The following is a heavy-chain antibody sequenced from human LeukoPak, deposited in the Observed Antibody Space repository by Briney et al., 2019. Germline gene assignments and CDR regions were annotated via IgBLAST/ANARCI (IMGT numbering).Heavy chain of an antibody. CDR3: ASGATDYGDYVAFFDY. Sequence: GGSLRLSCAASGFTFSSYSMNWVRQAPGKGLEWVSSISSSSSYIYYADSVKGRFTISRDNARNSLYLQMNSLRAEDTAVYYCASGATDYGDYVAFFDYWGQGTLVTVSS. CDR2: ISSSSSYI. D-gene: IGHD4-17*01. CDR1: GFTFSSYS. V-gene: IGHV3-21*01. J-gene: IGHJ4*02.